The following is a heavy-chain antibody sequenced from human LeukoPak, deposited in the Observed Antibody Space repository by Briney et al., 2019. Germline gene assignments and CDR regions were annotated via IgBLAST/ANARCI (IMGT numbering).Heavy chain of an antibody. D-gene: IGHD3-10*01. Sequence: ASVKVSCKASGYTFTSYDINWVRQATGQGLEWMGWMNPNSGDTGYAQKFQGRVTMTRETSISTAYMDLSRMRSEDTAVYYCARGPFGTGSYFDFWGQGTLVTVSS. V-gene: IGHV1-8*01. J-gene: IGHJ4*02. CDR3: ARGPFGTGSYFDF. CDR1: GYTFTSYD. CDR2: MNPNSGDT.